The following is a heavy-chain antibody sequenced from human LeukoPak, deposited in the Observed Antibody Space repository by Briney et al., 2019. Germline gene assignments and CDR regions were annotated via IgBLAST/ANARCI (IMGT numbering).Heavy chain of an antibody. CDR1: GGSFSGYY. CDR2: INHSGST. CDR3: ARLTPLRGAGYGYAKGPPYGMDV. Sequence: PSETLSLTCAVYGGSFSGYYWSWIRQPPGKGLEWIGEINHSGSTNYNPSLKSRVTISGDTSKNQFSLKLSSVTAADTAVYYCARLTPLRGAGYGYAKGPPYGMDVWGQGTTVTVSS. V-gene: IGHV4-34*01. J-gene: IGHJ6*02. D-gene: IGHD5-18*01.